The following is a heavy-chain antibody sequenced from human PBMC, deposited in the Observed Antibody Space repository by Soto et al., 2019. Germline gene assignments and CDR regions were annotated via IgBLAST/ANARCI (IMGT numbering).Heavy chain of an antibody. CDR2: IYYSGST. CDR1: GGSISSYY. V-gene: IGHV4-59*01. D-gene: IGHD6-19*01. J-gene: IGHJ2*01. Sequence: QVQLQESGPGLVKPSETLSLTCTVSGGSISSYYWSWIRQPPGKGLEWIGYIYYSGSTNYNPSLKSRVTISVDTSQNQFSLKLSSVTAADTAVYYCARIEQWLVHRWYFDLWGRGTLVTVSS. CDR3: ARIEQWLVHRWYFDL.